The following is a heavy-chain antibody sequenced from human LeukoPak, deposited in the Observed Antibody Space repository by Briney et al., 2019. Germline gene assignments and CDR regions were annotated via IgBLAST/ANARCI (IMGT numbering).Heavy chain of an antibody. Sequence: AGGSLRLSCAASKFTFSTYDMHWVRQAPGKGLEWGAVISYDGSSKYYADSVKGRFTISRDNSKNTLYVQLNSLRTADTAIYSCAKGPDSSGYYSLDYWGQGTLVTVSS. CDR1: KFTFSTYD. V-gene: IGHV3-30*18. CDR3: AKGPDSSGYYSLDY. J-gene: IGHJ4*02. D-gene: IGHD3-22*01. CDR2: ISYDGSSK.